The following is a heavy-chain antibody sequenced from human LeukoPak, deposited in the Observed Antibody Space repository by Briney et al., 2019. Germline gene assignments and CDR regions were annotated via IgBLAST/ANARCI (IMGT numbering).Heavy chain of an antibody. V-gene: IGHV4-59*01. CDR2: IYYSGST. D-gene: IGHD5-18*01. Sequence: ASETLSLTRTVSGGSISSYYWSWIRQPPGKGLEWIGYIYYSGSTNYNPSLKSRVTISVDTSKNQFSLKLSSVTAADTAVYYCARVGRGYSYGPPPNYYYYYYMDVWGKGTTVTVSS. CDR3: ARVGRGYSYGPPPNYYYYYYMDV. J-gene: IGHJ6*03. CDR1: GGSISSYY.